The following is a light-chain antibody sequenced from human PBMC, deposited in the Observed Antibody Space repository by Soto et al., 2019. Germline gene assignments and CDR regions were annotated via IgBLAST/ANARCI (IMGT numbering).Light chain of an antibody. CDR3: QQYDAYPWT. V-gene: IGKV1-5*01. Sequence: DLQLTPSPSTLSASVADRVTITCRASQNIDKWMAWYQQKPGRAPNLLIYEASILHSGVPPRFSGSGSGSGFTLTISSLQAEDIGTYYCQQYDAYPWTFGQGTKVDIK. CDR2: EAS. J-gene: IGKJ1*01. CDR1: QNIDKW.